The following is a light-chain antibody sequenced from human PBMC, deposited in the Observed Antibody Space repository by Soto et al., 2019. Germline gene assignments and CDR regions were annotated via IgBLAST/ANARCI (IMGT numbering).Light chain of an antibody. Sequence: EIVLTQSPGTLSLSPGERATLSCRASQSVSSSYLAWYQQKPGQAPRLLIYGASSRATGIPDRFSGSGSGTDFTLTFSRLEPEDFAVYYCQQYGSSPGFTFGPGTTVDIK. CDR1: QSVSSSY. J-gene: IGKJ3*01. CDR3: QQYGSSPGFT. V-gene: IGKV3-20*01. CDR2: GAS.